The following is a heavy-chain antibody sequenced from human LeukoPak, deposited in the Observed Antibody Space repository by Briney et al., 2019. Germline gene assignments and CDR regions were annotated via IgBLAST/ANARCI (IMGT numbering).Heavy chain of an antibody. CDR2: ITGSGGST. J-gene: IGHJ4*02. CDR3: VSLLTGYGPG. CDR1: GFTFASYA. D-gene: IGHD1-14*01. V-gene: IGHV3-23*01. Sequence: PAESLRLSCAASGFTFASYALSWVRQAPGEGLEWVSTITGSGGSTYYADSVKGRFTISRDNSKNTLYLQMNSLRSEDTAVYYCVSLLTGYGPGGGQGTLVTVSS.